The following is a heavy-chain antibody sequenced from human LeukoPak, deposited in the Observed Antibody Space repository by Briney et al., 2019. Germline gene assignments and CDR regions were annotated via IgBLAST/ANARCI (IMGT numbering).Heavy chain of an antibody. J-gene: IGHJ5*02. CDR2: IYYSGST. V-gene: IGHV4-59*08. CDR1: GGSISSYY. D-gene: IGHD1-1*01. Sequence: SETLSLTCTVSGGSISSYYWSWIRQPPGKGLEWIGYIYYSGSTNYNPSLKSRVTISVDTSKNQFSLKLSSVTAADTAVYYCARKGTGYWFDPWGQGTLVTVSS. CDR3: ARKGTGYWFDP.